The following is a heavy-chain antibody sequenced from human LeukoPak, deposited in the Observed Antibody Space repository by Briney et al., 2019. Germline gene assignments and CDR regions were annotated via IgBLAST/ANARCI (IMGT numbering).Heavy chain of an antibody. CDR2: IGVYNGNT. CDR1: GYTFTNYG. D-gene: IGHD6-13*01. Sequence: ASVKVSCKASGYTFTNYGISWVRQAPGQGLEWMGWIGVYNGNTNYAQKLQDRVTMTTDTSTSTAYMELRSLRSDDTAVYYCARGFDWGPGIAAAGGGYWGQGTLVTVSS. J-gene: IGHJ4*02. CDR3: ARGFDWGPGIAAAGGGY. V-gene: IGHV1-18*01.